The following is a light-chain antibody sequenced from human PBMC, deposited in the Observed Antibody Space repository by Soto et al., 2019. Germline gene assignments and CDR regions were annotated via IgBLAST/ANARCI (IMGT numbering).Light chain of an antibody. V-gene: IGLV2-14*01. J-gene: IGLJ1*01. CDR3: SSYTSSSTSPYV. CDR1: SSDVGGYNY. Sequence: QSVLTHPASVSGSRGQSITISCPGTSSDVGGYNYVSWYQQHPGKAPKLMIYGVSNRPSGVSNRFFGSKSGNTASLTISGLQAEDEADYYCSSYTSSSTSPYVFGTGTKGTVL. CDR2: GVS.